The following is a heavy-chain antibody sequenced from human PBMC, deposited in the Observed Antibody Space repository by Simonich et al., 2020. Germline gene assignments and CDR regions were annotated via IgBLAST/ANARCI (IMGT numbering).Heavy chain of an antibody. V-gene: IGHV3-21*01. Sequence: GGGLVKPGGSLRLSCAASGFTFSSYSMNWVRQAPGKGLEWVSSISSSSSDIYYADSVKGRFTISRDNAKNSLYLQMNSLRAEDTAVYYCARDTSYYGSGSYYFDYWGQGTLVTVSS. CDR2: ISSSSSDI. D-gene: IGHD3-10*01. J-gene: IGHJ4*02. CDR1: GFTFSSYS. CDR3: ARDTSYYGSGSYYFDY.